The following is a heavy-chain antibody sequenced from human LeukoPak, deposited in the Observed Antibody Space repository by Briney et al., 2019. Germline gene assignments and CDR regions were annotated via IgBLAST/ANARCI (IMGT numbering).Heavy chain of an antibody. J-gene: IGHJ6*02. CDR3: AKTAHGDYGMDV. Sequence: GGSLRPSCAASGFTFTSYVMNWVRQAPGKGLEWVSRISGSGETYYADFVKGRFTISRDNPKSTLSLQMTCLRAEDTAVYYCAKTAHGDYGMDVWGQGTTVSVSS. V-gene: IGHV3-23*01. D-gene: IGHD4-17*01. CDR2: ISGSGET. CDR1: GFTFTSYV.